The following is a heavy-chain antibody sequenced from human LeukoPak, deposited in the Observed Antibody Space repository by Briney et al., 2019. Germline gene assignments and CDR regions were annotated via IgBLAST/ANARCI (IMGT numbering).Heavy chain of an antibody. Sequence: SETLSLTCTVSGGSISSYYWSWIRQPAGKGLEWIARIYTSGSTNYNPSLESRVTMSVDTSKNQFSLKLSSVTAADTAVYYCAKDGRVVVAAIFDYWGQGTLVTVSS. CDR2: IYTSGST. J-gene: IGHJ4*02. V-gene: IGHV4-4*07. CDR1: GGSISSYY. CDR3: AKDGRVVVAAIFDY. D-gene: IGHD2-15*01.